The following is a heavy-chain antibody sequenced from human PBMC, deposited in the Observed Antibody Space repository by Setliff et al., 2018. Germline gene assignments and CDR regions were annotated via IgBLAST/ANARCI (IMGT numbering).Heavy chain of an antibody. CDR3: AKNGFGVVALGVNNWFDP. Sequence: PGGSLRLSCAASGFAFSDYAMSWVRLAPGRGLEWVSGISPSGDVTLYADSVKGRFTIFRDNSKNTLYLQMNSLRAEDTAVYYCAKNGFGVVALGVNNWFDPWGQGTLVTVSS. D-gene: IGHD3-10*01. CDR2: ISPSGDVT. V-gene: IGHV3-23*01. CDR1: GFAFSDYA. J-gene: IGHJ5*02.